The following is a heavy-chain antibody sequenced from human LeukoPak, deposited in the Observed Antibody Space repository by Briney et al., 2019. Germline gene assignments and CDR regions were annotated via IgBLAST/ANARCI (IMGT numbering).Heavy chain of an antibody. CDR3: ARIGYSSSSNDY. Sequence: GGSLRLSCAASGFTFSSFWMSWVRQAPGKGLEYVANIMQDGSEKNYGDSVKGRFTISRDNAKNSLYLQMNSLRAEDTAIYYCARIGYSSSSNDYWGQGTLVTVSS. V-gene: IGHV3-7*01. CDR1: GFTFSSFW. J-gene: IGHJ4*02. CDR2: IMQDGSEK. D-gene: IGHD6-6*01.